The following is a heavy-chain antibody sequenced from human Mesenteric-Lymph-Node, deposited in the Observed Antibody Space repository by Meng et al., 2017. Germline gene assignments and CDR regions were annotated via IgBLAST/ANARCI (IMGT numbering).Heavy chain of an antibody. CDR3: ARGQKGYFDL. V-gene: IGHV4-30-4*01. CDR2: IYNSGST. CDR1: GGSISSSNYY. Sequence: ESAPGLVNPSQTLALTCTVSGGSISSSNYYWSWIRQPPGKGLEWSGHIYNSGSTYYNPSLKSRITISVDTSKNQFSLKLSSVTAADTAVYYCARGQKGYFDLWGRGTLVTVSS. J-gene: IGHJ2*01.